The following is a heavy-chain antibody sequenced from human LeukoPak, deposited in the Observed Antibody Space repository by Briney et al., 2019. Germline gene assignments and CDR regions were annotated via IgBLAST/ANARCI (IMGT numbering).Heavy chain of an antibody. Sequence: SETLSLTCTVSGGSIINYYWSWFRQPPGKGLEWIGYIYYSGSTNYSPSLRSRLTMSVDTSKNQFSLQLSSVTAADTAIYYCTIGSSSGSLAYWGQGTLVTVSS. CDR3: TIGSSSGSLAY. CDR2: IYYSGST. V-gene: IGHV4-59*08. CDR1: GGSIINYY. D-gene: IGHD2-15*01. J-gene: IGHJ4*02.